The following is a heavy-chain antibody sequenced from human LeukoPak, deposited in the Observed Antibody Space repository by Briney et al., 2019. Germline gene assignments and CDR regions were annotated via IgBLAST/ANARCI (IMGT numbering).Heavy chain of an antibody. D-gene: IGHD6-13*01. V-gene: IGHV4-59*01. CDR1: GGSISSYY. CDR2: IYYSGST. J-gene: IGHJ1*01. Sequence: SETLSLTCTVSGGSISSYYWSWIRQPPGKGLEWIGYIYYSGSTNYNPSLKSRVTISVDTSKKQFSLKLRSVTAADTAVYYCARDSGAAQLWGQGTLVTVSS. CDR3: ARDSGAAQL.